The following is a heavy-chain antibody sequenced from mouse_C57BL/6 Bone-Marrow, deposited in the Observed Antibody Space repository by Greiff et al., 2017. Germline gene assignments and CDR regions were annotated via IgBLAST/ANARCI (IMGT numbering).Heavy chain of an antibody. CDR3: TRENYGSFSYYFDY. J-gene: IGHJ2*01. Sequence: EVQRVESGEGLVKPGGSLKLSCAASGFTFSSYAMSWVRQTPEKRLEWVAYISSGGDYIYYADTVKGRFTISRDNARNTLYLQMSSLKSEDTAMYYCTRENYGSFSYYFDYWGQGTTLTVSS. V-gene: IGHV5-9-1*02. D-gene: IGHD1-1*01. CDR1: GFTFSSYA. CDR2: ISSGGDYI.